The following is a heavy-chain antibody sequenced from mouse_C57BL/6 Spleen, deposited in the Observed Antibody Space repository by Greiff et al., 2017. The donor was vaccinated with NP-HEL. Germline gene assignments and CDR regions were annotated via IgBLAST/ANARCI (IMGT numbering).Heavy chain of an antibody. CDR1: GYTFTDYY. CDR2: INPYNGGT. Sequence: EVKLVESGPVLVKPGASVKMFCKASGYTFTDYYMNWVKQSHGKSLEWIGVINPYNGGTSYNQKFKGKATLTVDKSSSTAYMELNSLTSEDSAVYYCARSGYDYDGGMFAYWGQGTLVTVSA. D-gene: IGHD2-4*01. V-gene: IGHV1-19*01. J-gene: IGHJ3*01. CDR3: ARSGYDYDGGMFAY.